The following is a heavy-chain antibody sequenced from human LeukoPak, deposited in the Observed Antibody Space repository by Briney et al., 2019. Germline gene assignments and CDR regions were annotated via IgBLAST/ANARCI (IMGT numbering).Heavy chain of an antibody. CDR2: IYYSGST. V-gene: IGHV4-39*01. J-gene: IGHJ4*02. CDR1: GGSISSSSYY. D-gene: IGHD5-12*01. Sequence: SETLSLTCTVSGGSISSSSYYWGWIRQPPGKGLEWIGSIYYSGSTYYNPSLKSRVTISVDTSKNQFSLKLSSVTAADTAVYYCARHGGYSGLHYVDYWGQGTLVTVSS. CDR3: ARHGGYSGLHYVDY.